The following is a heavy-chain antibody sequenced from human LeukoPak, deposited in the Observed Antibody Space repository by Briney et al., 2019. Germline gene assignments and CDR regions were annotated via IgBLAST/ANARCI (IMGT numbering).Heavy chain of an antibody. J-gene: IGHJ4*02. Sequence: ASVKVSCKASGGTFSSYAISWVRQAPGQGLEWMGGIIPIFGTADYAQKFQGRVTITADESTSTAYMELSSLRSGDTAVYYCATSWQWLVKSFDYWGQGALVTVSS. CDR1: GGTFSSYA. D-gene: IGHD6-19*01. CDR3: ATSWQWLVKSFDY. V-gene: IGHV1-69*01. CDR2: IIPIFGTA.